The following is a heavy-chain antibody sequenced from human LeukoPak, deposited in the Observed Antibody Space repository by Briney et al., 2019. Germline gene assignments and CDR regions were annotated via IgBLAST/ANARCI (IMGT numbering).Heavy chain of an antibody. J-gene: IGHJ5*01. Sequence: TSETLSLTCTVSGGSISGYNWSWIRQSAGQGLEWIGRIYSSGSTNYSPSLKSRVTMSVDRSKNQFSLRVSSVTAADTAVYFCVRDLDRFDSWGQGAPVLVSS. CDR3: VRDLDRFDS. CDR1: GGSISGYN. CDR2: IYSSGST. V-gene: IGHV4-4*07.